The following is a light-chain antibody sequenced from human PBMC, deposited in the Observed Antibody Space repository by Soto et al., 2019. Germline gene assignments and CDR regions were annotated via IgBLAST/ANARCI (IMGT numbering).Light chain of an antibody. CDR2: GAT. J-gene: IGKJ2*01. CDR1: QSVRSN. CDR3: QQYNDWPRT. Sequence: EIVMTQSPATLSVSPGERATLSCRASQSVRSNLAWYQQKLGQAPRLLIYGATTRATGIPARLSGSGSVTEFTLTHTSKQSEGVAIEYCQQYNDWPRTLGQGNKL. V-gene: IGKV3-15*01.